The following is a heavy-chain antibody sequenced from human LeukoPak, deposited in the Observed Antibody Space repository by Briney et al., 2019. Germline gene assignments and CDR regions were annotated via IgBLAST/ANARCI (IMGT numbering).Heavy chain of an antibody. V-gene: IGHV4-4*07. Sequence: SETLSLTCTVSGGSISSYYWAWIRQPAGKRLEWIGRIYSSGNTNYNPSLKSRVSMSVDTSKNQFSLKLSSVTAADTAVYYCTRDMGSYYGHWGQGTLVTVSS. CDR1: GGSISSYY. J-gene: IGHJ4*02. CDR2: IYSSGNT. D-gene: IGHD3-10*01. CDR3: TRDMGSYYGH.